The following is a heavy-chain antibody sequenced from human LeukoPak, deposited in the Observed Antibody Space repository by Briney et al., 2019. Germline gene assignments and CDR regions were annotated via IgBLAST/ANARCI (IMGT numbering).Heavy chain of an antibody. CDR3: ARGGKATVVTM. D-gene: IGHD4-23*01. V-gene: IGHV4-4*07. Sequence: SKTLSLTCTVSGGSINSYYWSWIRQPAGKGLEWIGRIYSSGSTNYNPSLKSRVSMSVDTSKNQFSLKLTSVTAADTAVYYCARGGKATVVTMWGQGILATVSS. CDR2: IYSSGST. J-gene: IGHJ4*02. CDR1: GGSINSYY.